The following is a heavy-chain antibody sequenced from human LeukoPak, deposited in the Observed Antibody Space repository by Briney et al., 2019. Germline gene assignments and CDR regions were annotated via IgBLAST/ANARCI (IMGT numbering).Heavy chain of an antibody. Sequence: GGSLRLSCLTSGFTLSTNAMSWVRQAPGKGLEWISGISGSGASTNYADSVKGRFTIFRDDSRNTLYLQMNSLRGDDTAVYYCAKDVGKWESLHFFDYWGQGTLVTVSS. CDR2: ISGSGAST. J-gene: IGHJ4*02. D-gene: IGHD1-26*01. V-gene: IGHV3-23*01. CDR1: GFTLSTNA. CDR3: AKDVGKWESLHFFDY.